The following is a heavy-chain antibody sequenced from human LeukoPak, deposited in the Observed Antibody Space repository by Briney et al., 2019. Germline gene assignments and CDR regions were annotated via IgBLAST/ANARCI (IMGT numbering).Heavy chain of an antibody. D-gene: IGHD1-26*01. CDR3: AKHNSGNFIYFDS. J-gene: IGHJ4*02. CDR1: GFTVSSNY. Sequence: GGSLRLSCAASGFTVSSNYMSWVRQAPGKGLEWVSGITGSGGTTYYADSVKGRFTLSRDNSKNTLYLQMNSLGAEDTAVYYCAKHNSGNFIYFDSWGQGALVTVSS. CDR2: ITGSGGTT. V-gene: IGHV3-23*01.